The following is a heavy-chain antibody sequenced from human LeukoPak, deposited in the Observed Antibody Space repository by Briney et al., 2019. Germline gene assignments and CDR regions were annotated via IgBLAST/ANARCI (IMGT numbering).Heavy chain of an antibody. J-gene: IGHJ4*02. V-gene: IGHV3-30*03. CDR3: ATGRVQLDY. CDR2: VSKDGSAT. CDR1: GFIFDGYA. Sequence: PGGSLRLSCAASGFIFDGYAMNWVRQAPGKGLEWVAQVSKDGSATFYADSVRGRFTISRDNPKNTLSLQMDNLRVDDTAVYFCATGRVQLDYWGQGALVSVSS. D-gene: IGHD3-10*01.